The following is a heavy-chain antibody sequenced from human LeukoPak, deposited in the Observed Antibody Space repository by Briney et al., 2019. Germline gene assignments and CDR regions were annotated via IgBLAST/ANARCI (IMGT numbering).Heavy chain of an antibody. J-gene: IGHJ4*02. Sequence: PGGSLRLSCTASGFTFGDYAMSWVRQAPGKGLEWVGSIRSKAYGGTTEYAASVKGRFTISRDDSKSIAYLQMNSLKTEDTAVYYCTRTKNDYGDYYFDYWGQGTLVTVSS. CDR3: TRTKNDYGDYYFDY. D-gene: IGHD4-17*01. CDR1: GFTFGDYA. CDR2: IRSKAYGGTT. V-gene: IGHV3-49*04.